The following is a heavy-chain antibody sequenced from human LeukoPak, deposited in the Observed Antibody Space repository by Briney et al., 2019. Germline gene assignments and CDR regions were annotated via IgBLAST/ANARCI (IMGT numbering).Heavy chain of an antibody. D-gene: IGHD5-18*01. CDR1: GGSISSGGYY. Sequence: SETLSLTCTVSGGSISSGGYYWSWIRQHPGKGLEWIGYIYYSGSTYYNPSLKSRVTISVDTSKNQFSLKLSSVTAADTAVYYCARVLANVDTAMVNASDIWGQGTMVTVSS. CDR3: ARVLANVDTAMVNASDI. CDR2: IYYSGST. J-gene: IGHJ3*02. V-gene: IGHV4-31*03.